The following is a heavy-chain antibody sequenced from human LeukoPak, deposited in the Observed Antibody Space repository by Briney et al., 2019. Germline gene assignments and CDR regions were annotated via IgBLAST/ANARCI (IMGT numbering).Heavy chain of an antibody. J-gene: IGHJ5*02. V-gene: IGHV4-39*07. CDR2: IYYSGST. CDR1: GGSISSSSYY. D-gene: IGHD6-13*01. CDR3: VVLAAVGHNYFDP. Sequence: SETLSLTCTVSGGSISSSSYYWGWIRQPPGKGLEWIGSIYYSGSTYYNPSLKSRVTISVDTSKNQSSLKLTSVTAADTAVYYCVVLAAVGHNYFDPWGQGTLVTVSS.